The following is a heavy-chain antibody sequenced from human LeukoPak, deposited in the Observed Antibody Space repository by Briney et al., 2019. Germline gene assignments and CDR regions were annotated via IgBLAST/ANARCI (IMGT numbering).Heavy chain of an antibody. CDR1: GYIFTGYY. CDR3: ARVIALTYYDFWSGYSYFDY. Sequence: ASVKVSCKASGYIFTGYYMHWVRQAPGQGLEWMGWINPNSGGTNYAQKFQGRVTMTRDTSISTAYMELSRPRSDDTAVYYCARVIALTYYDFWSGYSYFDYWGHGTLVTVSS. J-gene: IGHJ4*01. V-gene: IGHV1-2*02. CDR2: INPNSGGT. D-gene: IGHD3-3*01.